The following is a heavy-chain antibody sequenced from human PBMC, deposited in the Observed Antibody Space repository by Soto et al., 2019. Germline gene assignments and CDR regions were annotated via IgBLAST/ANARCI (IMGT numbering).Heavy chain of an antibody. CDR3: VRDQIFGVERTHYYYAMDV. CDR2: IYHSGST. J-gene: IGHJ6*02. D-gene: IGHD3-3*01. V-gene: IGHV4-4*02. Sequence: QMQLQESGPGLVKPSGTLSLTCAVSGDSISSSNWWSWVRQPPGKGLEWIGEIYHSGSTNYNPSLKNRVTISIDSKEQFSLRLRSVTAADTAVYYCVRDQIFGVERTHYYYAMDVWGHGATVTVSS. CDR1: GDSISSSNW.